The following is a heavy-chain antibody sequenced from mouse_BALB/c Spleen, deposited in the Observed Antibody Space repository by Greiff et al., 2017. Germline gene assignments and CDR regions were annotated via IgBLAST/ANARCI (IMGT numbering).Heavy chain of an antibody. CDR3: ARGGFYYGSSYDAMDY. CDR2: IYPGNGDT. J-gene: IGHJ4*01. D-gene: IGHD1-1*01. V-gene: IGHV1-12*01. Sequence: LQQPGAELVKPGASVKMSCKASGYTFTSYNMHWVKQTPGQGLEWIGAIYPGNGDTSYNQKFKGKATLTADKSSSTAYMQLSSLTSEDSAVYYCARGGFYYGSSYDAMDYWGQGTSVTVSS. CDR1: GYTFTSYN.